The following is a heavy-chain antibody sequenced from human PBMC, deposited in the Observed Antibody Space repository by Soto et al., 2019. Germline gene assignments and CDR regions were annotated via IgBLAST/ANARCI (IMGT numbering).Heavy chain of an antibody. D-gene: IGHD5-12*01. J-gene: IGHJ3*02. CDR3: ARDTGYDHDAFDI. CDR2: INPTGSMT. Sequence: QVQLVQSGAEVKKPGASVKVSCKASGYSFITSYHMHWVRQAPGQGLEWMGIINPTGSMTRYSQKFQGRITMTRDTSTATDYMELSNLTSEDTAVYFCARDTGYDHDAFDIWGQGTSVTVSS. V-gene: IGHV1-46*01. CDR1: GYSFITSYH.